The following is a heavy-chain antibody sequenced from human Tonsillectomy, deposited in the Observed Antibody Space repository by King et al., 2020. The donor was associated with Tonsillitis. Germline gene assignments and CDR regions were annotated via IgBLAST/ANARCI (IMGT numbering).Heavy chain of an antibody. CDR3: ANDYDILTGYPFDY. CDR1: GFTFSSYA. D-gene: IGHD3-9*01. J-gene: IGHJ4*02. CDR2: ISGSGGST. Sequence: VQLVESGGGLVQPGGSLRLSCAASGFTFSSYAMSWVRQAPGKGLEWVSAISGSGGSTYYADSVKGRFTISRDNSKNTPYLEMKSLRAEDTAVYYCANDYDILTGYPFDYWGQGTLVTVSS. V-gene: IGHV3-23*04.